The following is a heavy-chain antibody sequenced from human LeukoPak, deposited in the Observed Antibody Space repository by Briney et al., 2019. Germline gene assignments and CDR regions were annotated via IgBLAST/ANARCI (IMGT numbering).Heavy chain of an antibody. Sequence: SETLSLTCAVYGGSFSGYYWSCIRQPPGKGLEWIGEINHSGSTNYNPSLKSRVTISVDTSKNQFSLKLSSVTAADTAVYYCARGDYYDSSGYYGGYYFDYWGQGTLVTVSS. V-gene: IGHV4-34*01. J-gene: IGHJ4*02. CDR3: ARGDYYDSSGYYGGYYFDY. CDR1: GGSFSGYY. CDR2: INHSGST. D-gene: IGHD3-22*01.